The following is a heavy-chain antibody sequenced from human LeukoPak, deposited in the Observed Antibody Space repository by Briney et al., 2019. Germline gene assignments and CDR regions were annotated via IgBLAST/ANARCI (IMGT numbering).Heavy chain of an antibody. CDR1: GGSLSGYY. Sequence: SETLSLTCAVYGGSLSGYYWSWIRQSPGKGLEWIGEINHSGSTNYNPSLKSRVTISVDTSKNQFSLKLSSVTAADTAVYYCARKYCSGGSCYFFGRGYDYWGQGTLVTVSS. CDR2: INHSGST. CDR3: ARKYCSGGSCYFFGRGYDY. D-gene: IGHD2-15*01. J-gene: IGHJ4*02. V-gene: IGHV4-34*01.